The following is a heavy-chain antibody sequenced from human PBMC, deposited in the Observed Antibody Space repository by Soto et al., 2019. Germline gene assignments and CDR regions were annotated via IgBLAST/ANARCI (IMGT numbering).Heavy chain of an antibody. V-gene: IGHV4-59*01. CDR2: IYYSGST. J-gene: IGHJ3*02. CDR3: ARESSSGYRDAFDI. D-gene: IGHD3-22*01. Sequence: PSETLYLTCTISGGSLSRYYCIWIRQPPGKGLEWIGYIYYSGSTNYNPSLKSRVTISVDTSKNQFSLKLSSVTAADTAVYYCARESSSGYRDAFDIWGQGTMVTVSS. CDR1: GGSLSRYY.